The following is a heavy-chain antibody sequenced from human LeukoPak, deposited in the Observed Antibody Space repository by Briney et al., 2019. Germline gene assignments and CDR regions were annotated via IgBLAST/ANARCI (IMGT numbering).Heavy chain of an antibody. D-gene: IGHD1-26*01. CDR2: SNHSGGT. Sequence: SETLSLTCAVYGGSFNGYYWSWIRQSPGKGLEWIGESNHSGGTKYNPSLKSRVTISADSSKNQFSLKLSSVTAADTAVYHCAKNGQSGFSFDPWGQGTLVTVSS. CDR3: AKNGQSGFSFDP. CDR1: GGSFNGYY. J-gene: IGHJ5*02. V-gene: IGHV4-34*01.